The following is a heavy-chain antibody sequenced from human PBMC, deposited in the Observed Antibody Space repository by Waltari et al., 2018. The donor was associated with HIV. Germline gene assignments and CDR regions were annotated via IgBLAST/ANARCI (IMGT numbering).Heavy chain of an antibody. D-gene: IGHD4-17*01. CDR3: AKASGIVNGANSRYWYFDL. CDR1: GFTFSRTS. J-gene: IGHJ2*01. Sequence: EVQLVESGGGLIQPGGSLRLSCAASGFTFSRTSINCVRQAPGTGLEWVSASYSGGSTYYADSVKGRFTISRDNSRNTLYLQMNSLRAEDTAVYYCAKASGIVNGANSRYWYFDLWGRGTLVTVSS. V-gene: IGHV3-53*01. CDR2: SYSGGST.